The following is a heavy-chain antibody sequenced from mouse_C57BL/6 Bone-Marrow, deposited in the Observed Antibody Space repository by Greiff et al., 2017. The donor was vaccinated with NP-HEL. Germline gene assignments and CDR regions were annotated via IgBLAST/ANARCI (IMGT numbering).Heavy chain of an antibody. CDR2: INPNNGGT. CDR3: ARSFYGHY. Sequence: EVQLQQSGPELVKPGASVKISCKASGYTFTDYYMNWVKQSHGKSLEWIGDINPNNGGTSYNQKFKGKATLTVDKSSSTAYMELRSLTSEDSAVSYCARSFYGHYWGQGTSVTVSS. V-gene: IGHV1-26*01. D-gene: IGHD1-1*02. J-gene: IGHJ4*01. CDR1: GYTFTDYY.